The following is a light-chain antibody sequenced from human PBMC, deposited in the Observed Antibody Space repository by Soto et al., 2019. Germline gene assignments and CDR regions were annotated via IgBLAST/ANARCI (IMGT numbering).Light chain of an antibody. J-gene: IGLJ3*02. V-gene: IGLV2-14*01. CDR1: SSDVGGYNY. CDR3: SSSTSSSTVV. CDR2: EVN. Sequence: QSALTQPASVSGSPGQSITISCTGTSSDVGGYNYVSWYQQHPGRAPKLMIFEVNNRPSGVSDRFSGSKSGNTASLTISGLQAEDEADYYCSSSTSSSTVVFGGGTKVTVL.